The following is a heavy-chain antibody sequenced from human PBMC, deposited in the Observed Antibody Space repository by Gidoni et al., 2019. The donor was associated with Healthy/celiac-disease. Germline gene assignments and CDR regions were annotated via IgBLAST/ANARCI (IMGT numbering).Heavy chain of an antibody. CDR2: IKQDGSEK. V-gene: IGHV3-7*01. CDR1: GFTFSSSW. CDR3: ARDQGGIFGVVIPYYYGMDV. D-gene: IGHD3-3*01. Sequence: EVQLVESGGGLVQPGGSLRLSCSASGFTFSSSWMSWVRQAPGKGLEWVDNIKQDGSEKYYVDSVKGRFTISRDNAKNSLYLQMNSLRAEDTAVYYCARDQGGIFGVVIPYYYGMDVWGQGTTVTVSS. J-gene: IGHJ6*02.